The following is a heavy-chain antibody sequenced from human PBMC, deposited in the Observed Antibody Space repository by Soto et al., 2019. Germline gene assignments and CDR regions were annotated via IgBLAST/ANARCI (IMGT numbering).Heavy chain of an antibody. CDR3: ARGRYGLDY. D-gene: IGHD4-17*01. CDR1: GFTFSSYS. J-gene: IGHJ4*02. CDR2: ISSSSSYI. Sequence: EVQLVESGGGLVKPGGSLRLSCAASGFTFSSYSMNWVRQAPGKGLEWVSSISSSSSYIYYADSVKGRFTISRDNAKNSLYLQTNSLRAEDTAVYYCARGRYGLDYWGQGTLVTVSS. V-gene: IGHV3-21*01.